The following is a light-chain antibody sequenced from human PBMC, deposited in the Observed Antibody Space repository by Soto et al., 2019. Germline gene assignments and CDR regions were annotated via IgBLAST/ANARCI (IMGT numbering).Light chain of an antibody. CDR2: GAS. Sequence: EVVMTQSPATLSVSPGERATLSGRASQSVSSNLAWYQQKPGQAPRLLIYGASTRATGIPARFSGSGSGTEFTLTISSLQSEDSAVYYCQQYNKWPRTFGQGTKVDI. J-gene: IGKJ1*01. V-gene: IGKV3-15*01. CDR3: QQYNKWPRT. CDR1: QSVSSN.